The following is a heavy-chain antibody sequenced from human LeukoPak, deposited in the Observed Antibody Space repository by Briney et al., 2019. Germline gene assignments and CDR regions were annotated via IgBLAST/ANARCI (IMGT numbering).Heavy chain of an antibody. CDR2: INSDGSRT. D-gene: IGHD2-21*02. CDR3: ARELPREVTLDY. V-gene: IGHV3-74*01. J-gene: IGHJ4*02. Sequence: GGSLRLSCAACGFTLSSYEMHWVRQAPGKGLVWVSRINSDGSRTGYADSVKGRFTISRDNAKNTLYLQMNSLRAEDTAIYYCARELPREVTLDYWGQGTLVTVSS. CDR1: GFTLSSYE.